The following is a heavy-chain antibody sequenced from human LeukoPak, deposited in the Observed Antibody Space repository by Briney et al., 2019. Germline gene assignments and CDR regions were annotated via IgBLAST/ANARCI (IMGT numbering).Heavy chain of an antibody. Sequence: GGSLTLSCAASGFTFSSYAMSWVRQAPGKVLERVSAISGSGGSTYYADSVKGRFTISRDNSKNTLYLQMYSLRAEDTAVYYCAKDIGYCSSTSCSWTVDYWGQGTLVTVSS. CDR3: AKDIGYCSSTSCSWTVDY. CDR1: GFTFSSYA. J-gene: IGHJ4*02. D-gene: IGHD2-2*01. CDR2: ISGSGGST. V-gene: IGHV3-23*01.